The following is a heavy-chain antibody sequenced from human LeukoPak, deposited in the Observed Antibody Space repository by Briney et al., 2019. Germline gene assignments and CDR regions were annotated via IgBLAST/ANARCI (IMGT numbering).Heavy chain of an antibody. Sequence: PGGSLRLSCAASGFTFSSYAMSWVRQAPGKGLEWVSAISGSGGSTYYADSVKGRFTISRDNSKNTLYLQMNSLRAEDTAVYHCTKNLWELLLVNWGQGTLVTVSS. J-gene: IGHJ4*02. V-gene: IGHV3-23*01. D-gene: IGHD1-26*01. CDR1: GFTFSSYA. CDR2: ISGSGGST. CDR3: TKNLWELLLVN.